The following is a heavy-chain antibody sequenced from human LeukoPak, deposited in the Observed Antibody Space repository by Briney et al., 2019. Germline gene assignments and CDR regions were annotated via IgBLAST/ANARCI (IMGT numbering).Heavy chain of an antibody. Sequence: GGSLRLSCAGSGFSISNSGMHWVRQAPGKGLEWVAFIRYDGNPKYYADSVKGRFTISRDNSKNTLFLQMNSLTVEDTAVYYCAKDGGMRSDFDYWGQGTLVTVSS. D-gene: IGHD3-3*01. V-gene: IGHV3-30*02. CDR1: GFSISNSG. CDR3: AKDGGMRSDFDY. J-gene: IGHJ4*02. CDR2: IRYDGNPK.